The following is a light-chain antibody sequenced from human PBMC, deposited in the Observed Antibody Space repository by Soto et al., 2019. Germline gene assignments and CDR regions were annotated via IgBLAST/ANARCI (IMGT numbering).Light chain of an antibody. CDR1: RSVNNN. CDR2: GVS. J-gene: IGKJ5*01. V-gene: IGKV3-15*01. CDR3: QQYDNWPLT. Sequence: EVVMTQSPATLSVSPGERAILSCGASRSVNNNYLAWYQQKPGQAPRLLIYGVSTRATDTPARFSGSGSGTEFTLMISSLQSEDFAVYYCQQYDNWPLTFGQGTRLEIK.